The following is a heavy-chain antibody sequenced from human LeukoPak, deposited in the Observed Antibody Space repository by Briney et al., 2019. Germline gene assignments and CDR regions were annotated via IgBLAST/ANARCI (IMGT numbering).Heavy chain of an antibody. J-gene: IGHJ6*02. CDR3: ARGSLVIGYLGMEV. CDR2: INPNSGGT. Sequence: ASVKVSCKASGYTFTGYYMHWVRQAPGQGLAWMGWINPNSGGTNYAQKFQGRVTMTRDTSISTAYMELSRLRSDDTAVYYCARGSLVIGYLGMEVWGQRTTVTVSS. CDR1: GYTFTGYY. D-gene: IGHD3-9*01. V-gene: IGHV1-2*02.